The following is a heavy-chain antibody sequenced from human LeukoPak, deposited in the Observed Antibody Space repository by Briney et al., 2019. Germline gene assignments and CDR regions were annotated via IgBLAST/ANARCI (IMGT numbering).Heavy chain of an antibody. J-gene: IGHJ5*02. CDR1: GFTFSDYY. CDR2: ISSIGSTI. CDR3: ARGRYCSSTSCYTPKGDWFDP. V-gene: IGHV3-11*04. D-gene: IGHD2-2*02. Sequence: GGSLRLSCAASGFTFSDYYMSWIRQAPGKGLEWVSYISSIGSTIYYADSVKGRFTISRDNAKNSLYLQMHSLRAEDTAVYYCARGRYCSSTSCYTPKGDWFDPWGQGTLVTVSS.